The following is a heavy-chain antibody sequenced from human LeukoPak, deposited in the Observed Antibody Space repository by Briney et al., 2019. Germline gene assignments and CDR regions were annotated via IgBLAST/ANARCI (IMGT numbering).Heavy chain of an antibody. V-gene: IGHV3-11*04. J-gene: IGHJ6*03. CDR1: GFTFSDYY. Sequence: GGSLRLSCAASGFTFSDYYMSWIRQAPGKVLEWVSYISNNGRTIYYADSVKGRFTISRDNAKNSLYLQMNSLRAEDTAVYYCARDPVAPGPANYYYYYYMDVWGKGTTVTVSS. CDR2: ISNNGRTI. CDR3: ARDPVAPGPANYYYYYYMDV. D-gene: IGHD2-2*01.